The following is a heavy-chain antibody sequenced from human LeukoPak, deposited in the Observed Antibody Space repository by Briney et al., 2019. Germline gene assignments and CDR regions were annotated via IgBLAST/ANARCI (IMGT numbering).Heavy chain of an antibody. CDR2: ITHRGRT. CDR3: ASLRVGATSYTDYYYMDV. Sequence: SETLSLTCGVYGGSFSDYSGKGLVWIAEITHRGRTKPNPSLKSRVTISVDTSKNQFSLKLTSMTAADTAVYYCASLRVGATSYTDYYYMDVWGKGTTVTASS. CDR1: GGSFSDYS. J-gene: IGHJ6*03. D-gene: IGHD1-26*01. V-gene: IGHV4-34*01.